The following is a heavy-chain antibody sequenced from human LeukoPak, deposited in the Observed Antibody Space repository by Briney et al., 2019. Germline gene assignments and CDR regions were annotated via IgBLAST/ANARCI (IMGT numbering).Heavy chain of an antibody. Sequence: GGSPRLSCAASGFTFSSYAMSWVRQAPGKGLEWVSAISGSGGSTYYADSVKGRFTISRDNSKNTLYLQMNSLRAEDTAVYYCAKDLGDYVWGSHGYFDYWGQGTLVTVSS. CDR3: AKDLGDYVWGSHGYFDY. V-gene: IGHV3-23*01. CDR1: GFTFSSYA. CDR2: ISGSGGST. D-gene: IGHD3-16*01. J-gene: IGHJ4*02.